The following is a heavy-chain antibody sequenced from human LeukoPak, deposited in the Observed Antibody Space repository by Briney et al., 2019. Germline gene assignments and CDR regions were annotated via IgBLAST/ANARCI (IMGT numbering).Heavy chain of an antibody. CDR1: GFTFSSYV. V-gene: IGHV3-23*01. D-gene: IGHD3-22*01. CDR2: ISGGGGRT. J-gene: IGHJ3*02. CDR3: AKGTGYCDSSGYDPFDI. Sequence: PGGSLRLSCAASGFTFSSYVMSCVRQAPGKGLEWVSAISGGGGRTYYADSVKGRFTISRDNSKNTLYLQMNSLRAEDTAVYYCAKGTGYCDSSGYDPFDIWGQGTMVTVSS.